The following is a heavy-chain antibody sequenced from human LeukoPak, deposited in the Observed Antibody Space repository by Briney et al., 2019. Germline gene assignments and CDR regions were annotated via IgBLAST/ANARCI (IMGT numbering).Heavy chain of an antibody. CDR1: GGSFSSSSYY. V-gene: IGHV4-39*07. CDR2: IYYSGST. J-gene: IGHJ5*02. Sequence: PSETLSLTCTVSGGSFSSSSYYWGWIRQPPGKGLGWIGSIYYSGSTYYNPSLKSRVTISVDTSKNQFSLKLSSVTAADTAVYYCARDAVPAAAWFDPWGQGTLVTVSS. D-gene: IGHD6-13*01. CDR3: ARDAVPAAAWFDP.